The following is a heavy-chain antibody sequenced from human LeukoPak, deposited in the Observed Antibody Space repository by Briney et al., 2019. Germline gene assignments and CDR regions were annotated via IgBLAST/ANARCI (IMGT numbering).Heavy chain of an antibody. D-gene: IGHD6-13*01. CDR2: IKQDGSEK. CDR1: GFTFSSYW. CDR3: ARDPTGQQLSYHY. V-gene: IGHV3-7*03. J-gene: IGHJ4*02. Sequence: GGSLRLSCAASGFTFSSYWMSWVRQAPGKGLEWVANIKQDGSEKYYVDSVKGRFTISRDNAKNPLYLQMNSLRAEDTAVYYCARDPTGQQLSYHYWGQGTLVTVSS.